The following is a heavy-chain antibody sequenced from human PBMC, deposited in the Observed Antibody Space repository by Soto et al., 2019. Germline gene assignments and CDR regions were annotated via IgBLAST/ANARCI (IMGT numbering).Heavy chain of an antibody. D-gene: IGHD6-13*01. J-gene: IGHJ6*02. CDR3: AKDVSSSWRRKQWLVPPEGYYYGMDV. V-gene: IGHV3-30*18. CDR1: GFTFSSYG. Sequence: QVQLVESGGGVVQPGRSLRLSCAASGFTFSSYGMHWVRQAPGKGLEWVAVISYDGSNKYYADSVKGRFTISRDNSKNTLYLQMNSLRAEDTAVYYCAKDVSSSWRRKQWLVPPEGYYYGMDVWGQGTTVTVSS. CDR2: ISYDGSNK.